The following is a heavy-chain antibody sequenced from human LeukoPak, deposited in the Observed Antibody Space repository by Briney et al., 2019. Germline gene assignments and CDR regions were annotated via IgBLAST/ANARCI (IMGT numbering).Heavy chain of an antibody. CDR1: GFTFSSYA. CDR2: ISYDGSNK. CDR3: ARDTRHYLDS. J-gene: IGHJ4*02. V-gene: IGHV3-30-3*01. D-gene: IGHD3-10*01. Sequence: PGRSLRLSCAASGFTFSSYAMHWVRQAPGKGLEWVAVISYDGSNKYYADSVKGRFTISRDNSKNTLYLQMNSLRADDTAVYYCARDTRHYLDSWGQGTLVTVSS.